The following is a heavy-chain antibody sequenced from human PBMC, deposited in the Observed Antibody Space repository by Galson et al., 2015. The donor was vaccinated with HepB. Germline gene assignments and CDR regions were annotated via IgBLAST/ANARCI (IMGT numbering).Heavy chain of an antibody. CDR2: ITWDGSST. CDR3: VKDTSVTIGGTEYFQH. Sequence: LRLSCAASGFGFDDYAMHWVRQRPGRGLEWVALITWDGSSTNYADSVKGRFTISRDNRKNSLHLQMNSLRTEDTAFCYCVKDTSVTIGGTEYFQHWGQGTLVTVSS. V-gene: IGHV3-43*01. J-gene: IGHJ1*01. CDR1: GFGFDDYA. D-gene: IGHD1/OR15-1a*01.